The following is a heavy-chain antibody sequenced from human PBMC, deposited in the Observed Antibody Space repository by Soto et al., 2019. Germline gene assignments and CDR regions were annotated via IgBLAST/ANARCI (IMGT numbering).Heavy chain of an antibody. CDR3: GREYSSSSHHWFDR. V-gene: IGHV1-69*12. CDR1: GGTFSSYA. D-gene: IGHD6-6*01. J-gene: IGHJ5*02. CDR2: IIPIFGTA. Sequence: QVQLVQSGAEVKKPVSSVKVSCKASGGTFSSYAISWVRQAPGQGLEGRGGIIPIFGTANYAQNFQGRVTITADESTSTAYMELSSLRTEDTAVYYCGREYSSSSHHWFDRWGQGTLVTVSS.